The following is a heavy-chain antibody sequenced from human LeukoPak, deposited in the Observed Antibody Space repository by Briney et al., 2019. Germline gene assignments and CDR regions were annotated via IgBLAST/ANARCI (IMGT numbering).Heavy chain of an antibody. Sequence: HAGGSLRLSCAASGFTFSNYEMNWVRQAPGKGLEWVSAISGSGGSTYYADSVNGRFTISRDNSKNTLYLQMNSLRAEDTAVYYCAKKDIYLAVAGYFDYWGQGTLVTVSS. CDR1: GFTFSNYE. CDR2: ISGSGGST. J-gene: IGHJ4*02. CDR3: AKKDIYLAVAGYFDY. V-gene: IGHV3-23*01. D-gene: IGHD6-19*01.